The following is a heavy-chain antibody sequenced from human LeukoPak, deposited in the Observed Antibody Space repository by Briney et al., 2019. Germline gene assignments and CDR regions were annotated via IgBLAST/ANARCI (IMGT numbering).Heavy chain of an antibody. J-gene: IGHJ4*02. D-gene: IGHD5-18*01. CDR2: ISGSGGST. V-gene: IGHV3-23*01. CDR1: GFTFSSYA. Sequence: GGSLRLSCAASGFTFSSYAMSWVRQAPGKGLEWVSAISGSGGSTYYADSVKGRFTISRDNSKNTLYLQMNSLRAEDTAEYYCAKDLSYVDTAMVTGYWGQGTLVTVSS. CDR3: AKDLSYVDTAMVTGY.